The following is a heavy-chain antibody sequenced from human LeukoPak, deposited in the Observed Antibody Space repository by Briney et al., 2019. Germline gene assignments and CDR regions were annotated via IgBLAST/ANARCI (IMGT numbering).Heavy chain of an antibody. CDR1: GGTFSSYA. V-gene: IGHV1-69*13. J-gene: IGHJ3*02. Sequence: ASVKVSCKASGGTFSSYAISWVRQAPGQGLEWMGGIIPIFGTANYAQKFRGRVTITADESTSTAYMELSSLRSEDTAVYYCGCMGYSGYERRGAFDIWGQGTMVTVSS. CDR2: IIPIFGTA. CDR3: GCMGYSGYERRGAFDI. D-gene: IGHD5-12*01.